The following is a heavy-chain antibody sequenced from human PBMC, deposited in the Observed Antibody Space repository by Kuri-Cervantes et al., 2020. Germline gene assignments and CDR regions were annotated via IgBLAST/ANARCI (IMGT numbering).Heavy chain of an antibody. Sequence: SQTLSLTCAVSGYSISSGYFWGWIRQPPGKGLEWIGSIDHSGSTNYNPSLKSRVTISVDTSKNQFSLKLSSVTAADTAVYYCARVKIVLRRVAFDIWGQGTMVTVSS. D-gene: IGHD2/OR15-2a*01. CDR3: ARVKIVLRRVAFDI. J-gene: IGHJ3*02. CDR2: IDHSGST. V-gene: IGHV4-38-2*01. CDR1: GYSISSGYF.